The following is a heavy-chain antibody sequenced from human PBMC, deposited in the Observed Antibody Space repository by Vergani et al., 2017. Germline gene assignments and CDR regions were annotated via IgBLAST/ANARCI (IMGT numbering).Heavy chain of an antibody. V-gene: IGHV4-59*01. CDR3: ARLGYCSSTSCPGDAFDS. J-gene: IGHJ3*02. CDR1: GCSISSYY. D-gene: IGHD2-2*01. Sequence: QVQLQESGPGLVKPSETLSLPCTVSGCSISSYYWSWIRPPPGKGLEWIGYIYYSGSTNYNPSLKSRVTISVDTSKNQFSLKLSSVTAADTAVYYCARLGYCSSTSCPGDAFDSWGQGRMVTVSS. CDR2: IYYSGST.